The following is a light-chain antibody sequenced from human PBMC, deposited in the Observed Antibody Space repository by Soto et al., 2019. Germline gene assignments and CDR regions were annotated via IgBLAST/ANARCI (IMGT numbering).Light chain of an antibody. Sequence: EIVLTQSPATLSLSPGERATLSCRASQSVSSNLAWYQQKHGQPPSLLIYDASNRATGIPARFSGSGSGTDLTITISSLEPEDFEVYYCQQRHNWPRTFGQGTKVDIK. CDR1: QSVSSN. CDR3: QQRHNWPRT. V-gene: IGKV3-11*01. J-gene: IGKJ1*01. CDR2: DAS.